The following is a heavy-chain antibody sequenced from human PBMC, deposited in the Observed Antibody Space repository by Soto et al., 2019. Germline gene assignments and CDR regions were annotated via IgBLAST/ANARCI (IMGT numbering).Heavy chain of an antibody. J-gene: IGHJ4*02. Sequence: QVQLQESGPGLVKPSQTLSLTCTVSGGSISSGDYYWSWIRQPPGKGLEWIGYIYYSGSTYYNPSLKSRVTISVHTSKNQFSLKLSSVTAADTAVYYCARQGRGGDLPFDYWGQGTLVTVSS. D-gene: IGHD3-10*01. CDR2: IYYSGST. CDR3: ARQGRGGDLPFDY. CDR1: GGSISSGDYY. V-gene: IGHV4-30-4*01.